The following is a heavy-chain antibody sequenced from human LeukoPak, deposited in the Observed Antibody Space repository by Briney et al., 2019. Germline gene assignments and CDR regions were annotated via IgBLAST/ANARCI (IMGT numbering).Heavy chain of an antibody. CDR2: ISSSSSTI. J-gene: IGHJ3*02. CDR3: ARHGNAFDI. CDR1: GFTFSSYS. V-gene: IGHV3-48*01. Sequence: GGSLTLSCAASGFTFSSYSMNWVRQAPGKGLEWVSYISSSSSTIYYADSVKGRFTISRYNAKNSLYLQMNSLRAEDTAVYYCARHGNAFDIWGQGTMVTVSS.